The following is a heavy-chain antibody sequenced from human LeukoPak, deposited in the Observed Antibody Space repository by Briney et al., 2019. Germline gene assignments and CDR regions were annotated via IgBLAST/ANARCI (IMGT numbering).Heavy chain of an antibody. CDR1: GGSISSYY. CDR2: IYYSGST. V-gene: IGHV4-59*01. Sequence: SETLSLTCTVSGGSISSYYWSWIRQPPGKGLEWIGYIYYSGSTNYNPSLKSRVTISVDTSKNQFSLKLSSVTAADTAVYYCAGASGGSRLNYDYWGQGTLVTVSS. D-gene: IGHD2-15*01. J-gene: IGHJ4*02. CDR3: AGASGGSRLNYDY.